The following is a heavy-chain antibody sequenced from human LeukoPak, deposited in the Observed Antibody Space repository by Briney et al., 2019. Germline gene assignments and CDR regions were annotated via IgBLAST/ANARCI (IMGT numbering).Heavy chain of an antibody. J-gene: IGHJ6*03. CDR1: GFTFSSYG. CDR2: ISGSGGST. CDR3: AKDGGEYYDILTGYYPRLYYMDV. D-gene: IGHD3-9*01. V-gene: IGHV3-23*01. Sequence: GGSLRLSCAASGFTFSSYGMHWVRQAPGQGLEWVSAISGSGGSTYYADSVKGRSTISRDNSKYTLYLQMNSLRAEDTAVYYCAKDGGEYYDILTGYYPRLYYMDVWGKGTTVTISS.